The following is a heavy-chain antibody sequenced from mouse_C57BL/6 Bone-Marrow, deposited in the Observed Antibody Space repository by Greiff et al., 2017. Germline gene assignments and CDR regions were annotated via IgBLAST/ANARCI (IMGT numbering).Heavy chain of an antibody. J-gene: IGHJ4*01. D-gene: IGHD2-2*01. V-gene: IGHV3-6*01. CDR3: ARGMGLLWLRAMDY. CDR1: GYSITSGYY. CDR2: ISYDGSN. Sequence: EVKLQQSGPGLVKPSQSLSLTCSVTGYSITSGYYWNWIRQFPGNKLEWMGYISYDGSNNYNPSLKNRISITRDTSKNQFFLKLNSVTTEDTATYYCARGMGLLWLRAMDYWGQGTSVTVSS.